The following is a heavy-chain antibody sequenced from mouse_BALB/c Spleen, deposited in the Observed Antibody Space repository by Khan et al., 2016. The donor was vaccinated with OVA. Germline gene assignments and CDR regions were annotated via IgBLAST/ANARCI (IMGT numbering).Heavy chain of an antibody. CDR3: AGTSYYGNYYFDY. V-gene: IGHV3-8*02. D-gene: IGHD2-10*01. J-gene: IGHJ2*01. CDR2: ISYSGST. CDR1: GDSITSGY. Sequence: EVQLQESGPSLVKPSQTLSLTCSVTGDSITSGYWNWIRKFPGNKLEYMGYISYSGSTYSNPSLKSRISIPRDTSKNQHYLQLNSMTTEDSATYYCAGTSYYGNYYFDYWGQGTTLTVSS.